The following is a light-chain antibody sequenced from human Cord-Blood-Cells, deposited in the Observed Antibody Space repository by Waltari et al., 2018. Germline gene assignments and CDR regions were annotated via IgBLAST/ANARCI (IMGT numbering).Light chain of an antibody. CDR1: SSDVGGYNY. CDR3: SSYTSSSTLV. V-gene: IGLV2-14*01. CDR2: DVS. J-gene: IGLJ1*01. Sequence: QSALTQPASVSGSPGPSITISCTGTSSDVGGYNYVSWSQQHPGKAPKLMMYDVSNRPSVVANRFSGSKSGNTASLTISGLQADDEADYYCSSYTSSSTLVFGTGTKVTVL.